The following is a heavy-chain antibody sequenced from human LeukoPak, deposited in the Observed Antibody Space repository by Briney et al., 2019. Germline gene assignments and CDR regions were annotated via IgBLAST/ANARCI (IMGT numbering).Heavy chain of an antibody. V-gene: IGHV3-48*03. D-gene: IGHD6-13*01. CDR2: ISSSGSTI. CDR3: ARDGRGYSSSWFDY. CDR1: GFTFSSSE. Sequence: GGSLRLSCAASGFTFSSSEMNWVRQAPGKGLEWVSYISSSGSTIYYADSVKGRFTISRDNAKNSLYLQMNSLRAEDTAVYYCARDGRGYSSSWFDYWGQGTLVTVFS. J-gene: IGHJ4*02.